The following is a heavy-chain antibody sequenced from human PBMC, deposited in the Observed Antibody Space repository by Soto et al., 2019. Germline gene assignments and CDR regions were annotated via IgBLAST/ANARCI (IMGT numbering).Heavy chain of an antibody. CDR2: IYPGDSDT. V-gene: IGHV5-51*01. D-gene: IGHD2-2*01. CDR3: ARGGDCSSTSCPIPNYYYYYMDV. CDR1: GYRLTRYW. J-gene: IGHJ6*03. Sequence: RGESLKISCTGSGYRLTRYWIGWVRQMPGKGLEWMGIIYPGDSDTRYSPSFQGQVTISADKSISTAYLQWSSLKASDTAMYYCARGGDCSSTSCPIPNYYYYYMDVWGKGTTVTVSS.